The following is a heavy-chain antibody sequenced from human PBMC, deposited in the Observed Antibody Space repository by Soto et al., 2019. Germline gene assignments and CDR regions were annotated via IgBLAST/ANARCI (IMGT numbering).Heavy chain of an antibody. Sequence: GGSLRLSCAASGFTFSSYWMSWVRQAPGKGLEWISYISSGSGTIYYADSVKGRFTISRDNAKNSLYLQMNGLRDEDTAVYYCVRDPASYSSSSGSYWYFDLWGRGTLVTVSS. CDR3: VRDPASYSSSSGSYWYFDL. CDR1: GFTFSSYW. V-gene: IGHV3-48*02. D-gene: IGHD6-6*01. J-gene: IGHJ2*01. CDR2: ISSGSGTI.